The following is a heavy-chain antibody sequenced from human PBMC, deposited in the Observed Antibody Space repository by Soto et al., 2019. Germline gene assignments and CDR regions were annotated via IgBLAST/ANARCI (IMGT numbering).Heavy chain of an antibody. CDR1: GFTISSYG. J-gene: IGHJ4*02. D-gene: IGHD2-15*01. V-gene: IGHV3-23*01. CDR2: ISAGGSNT. Sequence: GGSLRLSCAASGFTISSYGMSWVRQAPGKGLEWVSSISAGGSNTYYADSVRGRFTVSRDNSRNTVYLQMNSLRAEDTAVYFCAKPPGFNNVVPAYFDYWGGGTRVTVSS. CDR3: AKPPGFNNVVPAYFDY.